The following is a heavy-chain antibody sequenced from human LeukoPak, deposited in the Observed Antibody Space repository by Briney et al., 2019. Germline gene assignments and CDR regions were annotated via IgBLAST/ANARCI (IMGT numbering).Heavy chain of an antibody. Sequence: PSETLSLTCTVSGHSISNDYYWTWIRKPPGKGLEWIGSIYHSGTNYYNPSLDSRVTISLDTSKKQFSPRLTSATGAETAEYFLARVSSRSGSPYYWGQGTLVTVSS. V-gene: IGHV4-38-2*02. D-gene: IGHD3-10*01. CDR1: GHSISNDYY. J-gene: IGHJ4*02. CDR3: ARVSSRSGSPYY. CDR2: IYHSGTN.